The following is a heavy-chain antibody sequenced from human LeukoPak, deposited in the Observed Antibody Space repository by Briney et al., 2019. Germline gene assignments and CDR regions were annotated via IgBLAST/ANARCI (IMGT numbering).Heavy chain of an antibody. V-gene: IGHV4-61*02. J-gene: IGHJ3*02. D-gene: IGHD3-3*01. CDR3: ARGIITIFGVVSPYAFDI. Sequence: SETLSLTCTVSGGSISSGSYYWSWIRQPAGRGLEWIGRIYTSGSTNYNPSLKSRVTISVDTSKNQFSLKLSSVTAADTAVYYCARGIITIFGVVSPYAFDIWGQGTMVTVSS. CDR1: GGSISSGSYY. CDR2: IYTSGST.